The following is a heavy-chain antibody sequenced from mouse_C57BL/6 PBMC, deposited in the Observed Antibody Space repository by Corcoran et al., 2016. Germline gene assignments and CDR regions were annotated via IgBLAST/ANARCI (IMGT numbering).Heavy chain of an antibody. D-gene: IGHD2-4*01. CDR1: GYTFTDSY. CDR3: AREWDDYDVCDY. J-gene: IGHJ2*01. CDR2: IFPGSGST. V-gene: IGHV1-75*01. Sequence: QVQLQQSGPELVKPGASVKISCKSSGYTFTDSYINWVKQRPGQGLEWIGWIFPGSGSTYYNGKVKGKATLTVDKSSSTAYMLLSSLTSEDSAVYVCAREWDDYDVCDYWGQGTTLTVS.